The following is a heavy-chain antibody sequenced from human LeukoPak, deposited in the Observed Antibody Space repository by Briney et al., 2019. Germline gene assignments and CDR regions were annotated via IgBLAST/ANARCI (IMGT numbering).Heavy chain of an antibody. D-gene: IGHD2-15*01. CDR3: ARDWVVVAATGDYYYYYYIDV. J-gene: IGHJ6*03. V-gene: IGHV1-18*01. CDR2: ISAYNGNT. CDR1: GYTFTSYG. Sequence: ASVKVSCKASGYTFTSYGISWVRQAPGQGLEWMGWISAYNGNTNYAQKLQGRVTMTTDTSTSTAYMELRSLRSDDTAVYYCARDWVVVAATGDYYYYYYIDVWGKGTTVTISS.